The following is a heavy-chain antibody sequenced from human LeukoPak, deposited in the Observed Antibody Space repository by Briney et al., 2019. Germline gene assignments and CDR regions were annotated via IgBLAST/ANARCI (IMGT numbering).Heavy chain of an antibody. J-gene: IGHJ2*01. CDR2: ISWNSDTI. CDR1: GFTFNDYA. CDR3: ARDREGYSYGYWYFDL. V-gene: IGHV3-9*01. Sequence: PGRSLRLSCAASGFTFNDYAMHWVRQAPGKGLEWVSGISWNSDTIGYADSVKGRFTISRDNSKNTLYLQMNSLRAEDTAVYYCARDREGYSYGYWYFDLWGRGTLVTVFS. D-gene: IGHD5-18*01.